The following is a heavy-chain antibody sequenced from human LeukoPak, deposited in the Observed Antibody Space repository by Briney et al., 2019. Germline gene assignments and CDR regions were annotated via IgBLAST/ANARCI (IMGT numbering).Heavy chain of an antibody. J-gene: IGHJ6*04. V-gene: IGHV4-59*12. Sequence: SETLSLTCTVSGGSISSYYWSWIRQPPGKGLEWIGYIYYSGSTYYNPSLKSRVTISVDRSKNQFSLKLSSGTAADTAVYYCARDGSNRGYYYGMDVWGEGTTVTVSS. CDR1: GGSISSYY. CDR2: IYYSGST. CDR3: ARDGSNRGYYYGMDV. D-gene: IGHD1-26*01.